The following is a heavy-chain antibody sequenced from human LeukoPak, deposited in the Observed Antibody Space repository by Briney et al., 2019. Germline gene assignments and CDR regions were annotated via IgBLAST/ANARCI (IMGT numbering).Heavy chain of an antibody. V-gene: IGHV1-3*01. D-gene: IGHD3-10*01. J-gene: IGHJ5*02. CDR2: INAGNGNT. Sequence: ASVKVSCKASGGTFSSYAISWVRQAPGQRLEWMGWINAGNGNTKYSQKFQGRVTITRDTSASTAYMELSSLRSEDTAVYYCARAITMARGVIIGDYNWFDPWGQGTLVTVSS. CDR1: GGTFSSYA. CDR3: ARAITMARGVIIGDYNWFDP.